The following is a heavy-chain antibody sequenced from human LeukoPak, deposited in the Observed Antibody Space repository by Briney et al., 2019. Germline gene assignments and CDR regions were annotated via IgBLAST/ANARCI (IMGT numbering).Heavy chain of an antibody. V-gene: IGHV4-34*01. D-gene: IGHD4-17*01. J-gene: IGHJ4*02. CDR2: INHSGST. Sequence: SETLSLTCAVYGGSFSGYYWSWVRQPPGKGLEWIGEINHSGSTNYNPCLRRRGTISVDTSKNQFSLQLSSVTAADTAVYYCARITVTTDYFDYWGQGTLVTVSS. CDR1: GGSFSGYY. CDR3: ARITVTTDYFDY.